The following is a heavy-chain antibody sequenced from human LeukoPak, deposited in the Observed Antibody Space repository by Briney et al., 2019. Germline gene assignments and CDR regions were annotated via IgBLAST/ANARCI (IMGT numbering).Heavy chain of an antibody. J-gene: IGHJ5*02. Sequence: GGSLRLSCAASGFTFSSYAMSWVRQAPGKGLEWVANIKQDGSEKYYVDSVKGRFTISRDNAKNSLYLQMNSLRAEDTAVYYCARELLRFPWGQGTLVTVSS. CDR2: IKQDGSEK. CDR3: ARELLRFP. V-gene: IGHV3-7*01. CDR1: GFTFSSYA. D-gene: IGHD5-12*01.